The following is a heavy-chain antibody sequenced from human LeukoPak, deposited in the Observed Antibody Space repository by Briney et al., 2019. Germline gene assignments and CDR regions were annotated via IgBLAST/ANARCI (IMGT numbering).Heavy chain of an antibody. CDR3: ARRGRRGRYDY. CDR2: IYYSGST. J-gene: IGHJ4*02. V-gene: IGHV4-59*08. Sequence: SETLSLTCTVSGGSISSYCWSWIRQPPGKGLEWIVYIYYSGSTNYNPSRKSRVTISVDTSTNQFSLKLSSVTAAVTAVYYCARRGRRGRYDYWGQGTLVTVSS. CDR1: GGSISSYC. D-gene: IGHD2-15*01.